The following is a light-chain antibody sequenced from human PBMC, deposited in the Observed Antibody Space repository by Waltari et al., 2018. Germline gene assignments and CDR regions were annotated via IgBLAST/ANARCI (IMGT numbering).Light chain of an antibody. CDR1: ILTKQT. Sequence: SSELTQPPSVSVSPGQTARITCSGDILTKQTTYWYQQKPGQAPVLVIYQGTERPSGIPERFSGSRSVTVVTLTISGVQAEDEADYYCQSADSYGVSRVFGGGTKLTVL. V-gene: IGLV3-25*03. J-gene: IGLJ3*02. CDR3: QSADSYGVSRV. CDR2: QGT.